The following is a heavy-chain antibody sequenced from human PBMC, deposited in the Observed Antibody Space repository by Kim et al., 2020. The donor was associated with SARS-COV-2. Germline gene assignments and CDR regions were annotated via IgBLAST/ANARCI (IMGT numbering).Heavy chain of an antibody. D-gene: IGHD2-2*03. CDR3: ATWIRVPAGRVPY. Sequence: ASVKVSYKASGYTFSDYHIHWVRQAPGQGLEWMAWINGKTGGTEYAPTFQGRVTVTRDTFISTGYMDLSGLMSDDTAVYYCATWIRVPAGRVPYWGQGTLVTVSS. CDR1: GYTFSDYH. CDR2: INGKTGGT. J-gene: IGHJ4*02. V-gene: IGHV1-2*02.